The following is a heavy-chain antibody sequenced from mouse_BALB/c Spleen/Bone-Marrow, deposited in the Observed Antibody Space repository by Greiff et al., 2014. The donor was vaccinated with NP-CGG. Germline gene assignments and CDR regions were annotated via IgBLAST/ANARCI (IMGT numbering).Heavy chain of an antibody. D-gene: IGHD4-1*01. Sequence: VQLKESGGGLVQPGGSRKLSCAASGFTFSSFGMHWVRQAPEKGLEWVAYISSGSNSIFYADTVKGRFTISRDNSKNTLFLQMTSLRSEDTAMYYCTRGGNWDDFDYWGQGTTLTVSS. CDR3: TRGGNWDDFDY. CDR1: GFTFSSFG. CDR2: ISSGSNSI. V-gene: IGHV5-17*02. J-gene: IGHJ2*01.